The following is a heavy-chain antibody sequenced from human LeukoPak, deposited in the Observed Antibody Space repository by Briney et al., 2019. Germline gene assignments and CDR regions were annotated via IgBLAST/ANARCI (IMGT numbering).Heavy chain of an antibody. J-gene: IGHJ5*02. CDR3: ARVPQGKSWFDP. CDR2: ISSSGSTI. CDR1: GFTFSDYY. V-gene: IGHV3-11*01. Sequence: SGGSLRLSCAASGFTFSDYYMSWIRQAPGKGLEWVSYISSSGSTIYYADSVRGRFTISRDNAKNSLYLQMNSLRAEDTAVYYCARVPQGKSWFDPWGQGTLVTVSS.